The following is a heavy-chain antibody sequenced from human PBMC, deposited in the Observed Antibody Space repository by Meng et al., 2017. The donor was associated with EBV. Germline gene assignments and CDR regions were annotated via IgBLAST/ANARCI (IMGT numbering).Heavy chain of an antibody. CDR2: IRSQVDGRTA. CDR1: EFTFTNAW. D-gene: IGHD1-26*01. Sequence: EVQLGGFGGGLVKPGESLKLSCAASEFTFTNAWMNWVRQAPGKGLEWVGRIRSQVDGRTADYSAPVKGRFTISRDDSKHTLYLQMNSLKIEDSAVYYCTTDEGGSRFWGQGTLVTVSS. J-gene: IGHJ4*02. V-gene: IGHV3-15*01. CDR3: TTDEGGSRF.